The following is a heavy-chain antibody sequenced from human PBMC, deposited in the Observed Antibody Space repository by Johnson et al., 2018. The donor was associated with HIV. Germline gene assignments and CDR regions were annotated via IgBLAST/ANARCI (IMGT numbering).Heavy chain of an antibody. J-gene: IGHJ3*02. V-gene: IGHV3-30*02. CDR1: GFTFSSYG. CDR3: AKGRSGTTASIDAFDI. Sequence: QVQLVESGGGLVQPGGSPRLSCAASGFTFSSYGMHWVRQAPGKGLEWVSFIRYDGSNKYYADSVKGRFTISRDNSKNTLYLQMKSLRAEDTAVYYCAKGRSGTTASIDAFDIWGQGTMVTVSS. D-gene: IGHD1-7*01. CDR2: IRYDGSNK.